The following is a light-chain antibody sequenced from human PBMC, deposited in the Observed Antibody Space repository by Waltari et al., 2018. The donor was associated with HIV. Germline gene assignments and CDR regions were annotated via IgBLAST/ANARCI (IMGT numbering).Light chain of an antibody. Sequence: QSVLTQPPSASGTPGQRVTISCSGSSSHIGSNYGYWYQQLPGTAPKLLSYRNKQRPSRVPSAFSGLKSGAPASLAISALRSEDEADYYCAAWDDSMSGYVFGTGTKVTVL. CDR1: SSHIGSNY. J-gene: IGLJ1*01. CDR2: RNK. CDR3: AAWDDSMSGYV. V-gene: IGLV1-47*01.